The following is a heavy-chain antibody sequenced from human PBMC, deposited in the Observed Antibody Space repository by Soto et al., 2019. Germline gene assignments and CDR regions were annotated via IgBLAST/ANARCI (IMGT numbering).Heavy chain of an antibody. CDR2: IIPIFGTA. D-gene: IGHD6-13*01. V-gene: IGHV1-69*13. CDR1: GGTFSSYA. CDR3: ARTLIAAAGTYYCYGMDV. J-gene: IGHJ6*02. Sequence: SVKVSCKASGGTFSSYAISWVRQAPGQGLEWMGGIIPIFGTANYAQKFQGRVTITADESTSTAYMELSSLRSEDTAVYYCARTLIAAAGTYYCYGMDVWGQGTTVTV.